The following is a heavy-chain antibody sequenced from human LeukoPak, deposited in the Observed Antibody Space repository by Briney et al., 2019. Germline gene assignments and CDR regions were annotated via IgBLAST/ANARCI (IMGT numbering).Heavy chain of an antibody. J-gene: IGHJ4*02. Sequence: GGSLRLSCAASGFIFSSYSMNWVRQAPGKGLEWVSYIRSSGSQIYYADSVKGRFTISRDNAKNSLYLQMNSLRAEDTAVYYCARDRGNDYGDYVDYWGQGTLVTVSS. CDR2: IRSSGSQI. CDR3: ARDRGNDYGDYVDY. CDR1: GFIFSSYS. V-gene: IGHV3-21*05. D-gene: IGHD4-17*01.